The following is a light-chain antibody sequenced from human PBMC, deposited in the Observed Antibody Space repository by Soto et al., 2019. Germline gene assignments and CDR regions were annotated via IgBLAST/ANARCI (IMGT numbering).Light chain of an antibody. J-gene: IGLJ2*01. CDR3: AVWDDTLNGVL. Sequence: QSVLTQPPSASGTPGQRVIISCSGSSSNIGNNEVNWYQQLPGKAPKLLIYYDDQLPSGISDRFSGSKSGTSASLAISGLQSEDEAHYYCAVWDDTLNGVLFGGGTKLTVL. CDR2: YDD. CDR1: SSNIGNNE. V-gene: IGLV1-36*01.